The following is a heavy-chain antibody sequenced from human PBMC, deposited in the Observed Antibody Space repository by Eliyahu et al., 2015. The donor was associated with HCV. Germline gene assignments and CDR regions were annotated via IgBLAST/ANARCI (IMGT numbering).Heavy chain of an antibody. V-gene: IGHV3-21*01. Sequence: EVQLVESGGGLVKPGGSLRLSCAASGFTFSSYSMNWVRQAPGKGLEWVSSISSSSSYIYYADSVKGRFTISRDNAKNSLYLQMNSLRAEDTAVYYCARAEYDFWSGPSRSDYWGQGTLVTVSS. D-gene: IGHD3-3*01. CDR2: ISSSSSYI. J-gene: IGHJ4*02. CDR3: ARAEYDFWSGPSRSDY. CDR1: GFTFSSYS.